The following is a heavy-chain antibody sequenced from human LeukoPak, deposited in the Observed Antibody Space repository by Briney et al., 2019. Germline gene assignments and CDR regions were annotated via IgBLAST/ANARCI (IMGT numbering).Heavy chain of an antibody. CDR2: ISYSGST. CDR3: ARDKEDFDY. J-gene: IGHJ4*02. V-gene: IGHV4-61*01. CDR1: GGSISSSSYY. Sequence: SETLSLTCTVSGGSISSSSYYWSWIRQPPGKGLEWIGYISYSGSTSYNPSLKSRVTISVDTSKNQFSLKLTSVTAADTAVYYCARDKEDFDYWGQGTLVTVSS.